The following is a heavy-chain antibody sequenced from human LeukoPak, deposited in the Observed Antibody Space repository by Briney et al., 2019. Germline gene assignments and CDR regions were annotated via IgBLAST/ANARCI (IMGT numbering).Heavy chain of an antibody. CDR3: AKVRPIVVVVAADDY. Sequence: GGSLRLSCAASGFTFSSYAMSWVRQAPGKGLEWVSAISGSGGSTYYADSVKGRFTISRDNSKNTLYLQMNSRRAEDTAVYYCAKVRPIVVVVAADDYWGQGTLVTVSS. CDR2: ISGSGGST. V-gene: IGHV3-23*01. CDR1: GFTFSSYA. J-gene: IGHJ4*02. D-gene: IGHD2-15*01.